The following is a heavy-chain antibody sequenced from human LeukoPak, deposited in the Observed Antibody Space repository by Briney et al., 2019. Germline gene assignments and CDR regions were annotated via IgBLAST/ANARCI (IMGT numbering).Heavy chain of an antibody. CDR3: ARHLGGGTFWFDY. V-gene: IGHV4-59*08. D-gene: IGHD2-15*01. Sequence: SETLSLTCAVYGGSFSGYYWSWIRQPPGKGLEWIGYIYNSVSTNYNPSLKSRVTISVDTSKNQFSLKLRSVTAADTAVYYCARHLGGGTFWFDYWGQGTLVTVSS. J-gene: IGHJ4*02. CDR1: GGSFSGYY. CDR2: IYNSVST.